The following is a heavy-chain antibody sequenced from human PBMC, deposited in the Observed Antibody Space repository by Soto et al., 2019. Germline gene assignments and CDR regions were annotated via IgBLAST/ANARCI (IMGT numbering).Heavy chain of an antibody. CDR1: GGSFSGYY. D-gene: IGHD3-3*01. J-gene: IGHJ6*02. Sequence: PSETLSLTCAVYGGSFSGYYWSWIRQPPGKGLEWIGEINHSGSTNYNPSLKSRVTISVDTSKNQFSLKLSSVTAADTAVYYCARRRVHYDFWGVGPHYYGMDVWGQGTTVTVSS. CDR2: INHSGST. CDR3: ARRRVHYDFWGVGPHYYGMDV. V-gene: IGHV4-34*01.